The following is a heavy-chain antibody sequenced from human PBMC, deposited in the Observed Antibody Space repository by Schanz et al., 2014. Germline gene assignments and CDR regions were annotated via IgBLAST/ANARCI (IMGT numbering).Heavy chain of an antibody. V-gene: IGHV3-33*01. J-gene: IGHJ4*02. CDR3: ARGTDWNLHY. CDR1: GFIFSSYG. CDR2: IWSDGSTK. Sequence: QVQLVESGGGVVQPGRSLRLSCAASGFIFSSYGLRWVRQAPGKGLEWVAVIWSDGSTKYYADSVKGRFTVSRDSGQNSLYLQMNSLRAGDTAVYYCARGTDWNLHYWGQGALVTVSS. D-gene: IGHD1-1*01.